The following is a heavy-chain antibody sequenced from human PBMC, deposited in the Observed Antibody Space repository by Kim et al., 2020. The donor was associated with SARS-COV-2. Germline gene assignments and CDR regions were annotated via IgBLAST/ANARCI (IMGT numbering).Heavy chain of an antibody. J-gene: IGHJ3*02. CDR2: IYSGGSST. D-gene: IGHD3-22*01. CDR3: AGYYYDSSGYYSHGPGDAFDI. Sequence: GGSLRLSCAASGFTFSSYAMSWVRQAPGKGLEWVSVIYSGGSSTYYADSVKGRFTISRDNSKNTLYLQMNSLRAEDTAVYYCAGYYYDSSGYYSHGPGDAFDIWGQGTMVTVSS. CDR1: GFTFSSYA. V-gene: IGHV3-23*03.